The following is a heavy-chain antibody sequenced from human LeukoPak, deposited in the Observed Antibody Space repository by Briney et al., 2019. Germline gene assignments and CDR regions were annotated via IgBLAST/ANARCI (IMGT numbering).Heavy chain of an antibody. CDR2: IFGSGGSA. Sequence: GGSLRLSCTASGFTFNNYAMYWVRQAPRKGLEWVAGIFGSGGSAHYADSVKGRFTISRDNSKNTVYLQMDSLRGEDTALYYCTKTTTGYSSGQYPGWPADHWGQGALVTASS. D-gene: IGHD3-22*01. CDR1: GFTFNNYA. J-gene: IGHJ4*02. V-gene: IGHV3-23*01. CDR3: TKTTTGYSSGQYPGWPADH.